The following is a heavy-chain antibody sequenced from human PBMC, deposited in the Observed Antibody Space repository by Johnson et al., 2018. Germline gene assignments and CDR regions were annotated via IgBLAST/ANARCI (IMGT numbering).Heavy chain of an antibody. D-gene: IGHD2-2*02. V-gene: IGHV3-23*04. CDR2: ISGSGGTT. CDR3: AKAHCSSTSCYTIYFQH. J-gene: IGHJ1*01. CDR1: GFTFSNYA. Sequence: VQLVESGGGLVQXGGSLRLXCAASGFTFSNYAMTWVRQAPGKGLEWVSVISGSGGTTYYADPVKGRFTISRDNSKNTLYLQMNSLRAEDTAVYYCAKAHCSSTSCYTIYFQHWGQGTLVTVSS.